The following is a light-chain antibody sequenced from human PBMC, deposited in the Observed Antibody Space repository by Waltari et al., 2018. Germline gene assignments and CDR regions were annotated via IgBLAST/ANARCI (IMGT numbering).Light chain of an antibody. Sequence: QSALTQPASVSGSPGQSITISCTGTSSDVGTYNLVSWYQQHPGKGPKLMIYEVNKRPSGVSNRFSGSKSGNTASLTISGLQAEDEAEYYCCSYAGSKFYVFGTGTKVTVL. CDR1: SSDVGTYNL. CDR2: EVN. V-gene: IGLV2-23*02. CDR3: CSYAGSKFYV. J-gene: IGLJ1*01.